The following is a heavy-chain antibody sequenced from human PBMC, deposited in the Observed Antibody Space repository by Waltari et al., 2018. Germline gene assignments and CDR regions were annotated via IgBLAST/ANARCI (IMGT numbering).Heavy chain of an antibody. CDR3: ARKFQAYYFDY. J-gene: IGHJ4*02. Sequence: QVQLVESGGGVVQPGRSLGPSCVDSGFPFSDSAMHWVRQAPGKGPEWVALISKDGSYTYYVDSVKGRFTISRDNSKNTLFLQMNSLTAEDTAVYYCARKFQAYYFDYWGQGSLVTVSS. V-gene: IGHV3-30*04. CDR2: ISKDGSYT. CDR1: GFPFSDSA.